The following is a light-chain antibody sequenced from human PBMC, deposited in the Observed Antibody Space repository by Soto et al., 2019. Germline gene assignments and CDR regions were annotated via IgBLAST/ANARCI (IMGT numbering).Light chain of an antibody. CDR1: SGHSSYA. CDR2: LNSDGSH. CDR3: HNSGTGIL. V-gene: IGLV4-69*01. Sequence: QLVLTQSPSASASLGASVNLTCTLSSGHSSYAIALHQHQPEKGPPYLMKLNSDGSHSKGDGIPNRFSGSSSGAERYLTIPSLQYEDESDCYCHNSGTGILFGTGTKLTVL. J-gene: IGLJ2*01.